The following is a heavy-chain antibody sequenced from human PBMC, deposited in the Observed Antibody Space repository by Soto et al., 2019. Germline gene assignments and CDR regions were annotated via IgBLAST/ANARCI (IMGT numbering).Heavy chain of an antibody. D-gene: IGHD4-17*01. V-gene: IGHV3-30*18. Sequence: GGSLRLSCVASGFTFSNYAMHWVRQAPGKGLGWVAVISSDGSEKYYLDSVRDRFPISRDNSKNTLYLQMNNLRPEDTAMYYCANSWTTLTTGFDFWGQGALVTVSS. CDR2: ISSDGSEK. CDR3: ANSWTTLTTGFDF. CDR1: GFTFSNYA. J-gene: IGHJ4*02.